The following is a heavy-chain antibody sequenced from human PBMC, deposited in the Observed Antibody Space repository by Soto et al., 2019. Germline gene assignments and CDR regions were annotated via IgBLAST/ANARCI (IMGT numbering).Heavy chain of an antibody. D-gene: IGHD3-9*01. V-gene: IGHV1-18*01. J-gene: IGHJ4*02. CDR3: ARHSTYYDILTGYYTGSYYFDY. Sequence: ASVKVSCKASGYTFTSYGISWVRQAPGQGLEWMGWISAYNGNTNYAQKLQGRVTMTTDTSTSTAYMELRSLRSDDTAVYYCARHSTYYDILTGYYTGSYYFDYWAREPWSPSPQ. CDR1: GYTFTSYG. CDR2: ISAYNGNT.